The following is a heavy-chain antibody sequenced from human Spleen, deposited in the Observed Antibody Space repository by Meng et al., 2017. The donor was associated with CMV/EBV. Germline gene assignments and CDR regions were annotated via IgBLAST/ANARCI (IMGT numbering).Heavy chain of an antibody. CDR2: INGDGSST. CDR1: GFTFGSYW. J-gene: IGHJ3*01. D-gene: IGHD2-15*01. Sequence: GGSLRLSCAASGFTFGSYWMHWVRQAPGKGLVWVARINGDGSSTNYAESVKGHFTISRDNTKDTLYLQMDNLRAEDTALYYCAKDRVEGLRDLWGQGTMVTVSS. V-gene: IGHV3-74*01. CDR3: AKDRVEGLRDL.